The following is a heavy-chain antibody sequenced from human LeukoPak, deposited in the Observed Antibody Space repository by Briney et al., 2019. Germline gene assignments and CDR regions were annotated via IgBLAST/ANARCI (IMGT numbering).Heavy chain of an antibody. D-gene: IGHD1-1*01. CDR3: AINWNFDY. Sequence: GGSLRLSCAASGFTFSSYAMSWVRQAPGKGLEWVSAISGSGGSTYYADSVKGRFTISRDNSKNILYLQMNSLRADDTAIYYCAINWNFDYWGQGTLVTVSS. J-gene: IGHJ4*02. CDR1: GFTFSSYA. V-gene: IGHV3-23*01. CDR2: ISGSGGST.